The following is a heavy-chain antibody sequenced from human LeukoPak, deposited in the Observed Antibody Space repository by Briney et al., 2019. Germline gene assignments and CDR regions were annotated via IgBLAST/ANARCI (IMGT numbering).Heavy chain of an antibody. CDR3: ARDNYYDSSGYRRRGYYYMEV. CDR1: GGTFSSYA. V-gene: IGHV1-69*13. Sequence: SVKVSCKASGGTFSSYAISWVRQAPGQGLEWMGGIIPIFGTANYAQKFQGRVTITADESTSTAYMELSSLRSEDTAVYYCARDNYYDSSGYRRRGYYYMEVWGKGTTVTVSS. CDR2: IIPIFGTA. J-gene: IGHJ6*03. D-gene: IGHD3-22*01.